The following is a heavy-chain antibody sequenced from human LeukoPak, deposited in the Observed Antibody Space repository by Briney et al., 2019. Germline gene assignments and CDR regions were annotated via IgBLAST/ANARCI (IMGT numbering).Heavy chain of an antibody. CDR1: GGSIRSSSYY. CDR2: IYYSGST. Sequence: SETLSLTCTVSGGSIRSSSYYWGWIRQPPGKGLEWIGSIYYSGSTYYNASLKSRGTISVDTSKNQFSLKLNSVTAADTAVYFCARQVVAVAGTGYFDYWGRGTLVTVSS. CDR3: ARQVVAVAGTGYFDY. D-gene: IGHD6-19*01. J-gene: IGHJ4*02. V-gene: IGHV4-39*01.